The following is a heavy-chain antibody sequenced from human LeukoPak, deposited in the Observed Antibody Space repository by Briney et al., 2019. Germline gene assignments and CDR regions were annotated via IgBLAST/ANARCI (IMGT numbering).Heavy chain of an antibody. CDR3: ASLDQPDY. CDR1: GFTFSSYA. CDR2: ISYDGSNK. V-gene: IGHV3-30-3*01. Sequence: PGGSLRLSCAASGFTFSSYAMHWVRQAPGKGLEWVAVISYDGSNKYYADSVKGRFTISRDNSKNTLYLQMNSLRAEDTAVYYCASLDQPDYWGQETLVPVSS. J-gene: IGHJ4*02.